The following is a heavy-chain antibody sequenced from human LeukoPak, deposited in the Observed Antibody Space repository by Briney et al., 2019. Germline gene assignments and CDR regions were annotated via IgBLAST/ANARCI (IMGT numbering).Heavy chain of an antibody. J-gene: IGHJ4*02. CDR2: IIPIFGTA. D-gene: IGHD4-17*01. CDR3: ARFYGDYDYFDY. CDR1: GGTFSSYA. Sequence: GASVKVSCKASGGTFSSYAISWVRQAPGQGLEWMGRIIPIFGTANYAQKLQGRVTMTTDTSTSTAYMELRSLRSDDTAVYYCARFYGDYDYFDYWGQGTLVTVSS. V-gene: IGHV1-69*05.